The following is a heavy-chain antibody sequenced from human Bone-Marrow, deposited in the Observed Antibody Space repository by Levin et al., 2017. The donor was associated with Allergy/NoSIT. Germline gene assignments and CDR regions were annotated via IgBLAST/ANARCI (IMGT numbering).Heavy chain of an antibody. Sequence: LSLTCAASGFSIRNKYMAWFRQAPGKGLEWVSLIHSGDSIYYADSVKGRFTISRDISKNTLFLQMNSLRAEDTAEYYCARDLEDDNGFDIWGRGTMVTVSS. D-gene: IGHD5-24*01. CDR3: ARDLEDDNGFDI. CDR1: GFSIRNKY. CDR2: IHSGDSI. J-gene: IGHJ3*02. V-gene: IGHV3-53*01.